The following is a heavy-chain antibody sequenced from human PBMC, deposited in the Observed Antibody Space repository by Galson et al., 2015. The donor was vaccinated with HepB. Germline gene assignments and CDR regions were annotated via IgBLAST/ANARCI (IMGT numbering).Heavy chain of an antibody. CDR3: ARAKDGNFDY. D-gene: IGHD5-24*01. V-gene: IGHV6-1*01. CDR2: TYYRSKWDN. J-gene: IGHJ4*02. Sequence: CAISGDSVSSNRVTWNWIRQSPSRGLEWLGRTYYRSKWDNDYAVFVKSRITINPDTSKNQFSLQVNSVTPEDTAIYYCARAKDGNFDYWGQGTLVTVSS. CDR1: GDSVSSNRVT.